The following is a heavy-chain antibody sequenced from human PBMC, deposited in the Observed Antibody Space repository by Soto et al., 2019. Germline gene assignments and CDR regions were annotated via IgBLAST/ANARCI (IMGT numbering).Heavy chain of an antibody. CDR1: GGSISSSSYY. CDR2: IYHSGST. Sequence: PSETLSLTCTVSGGSISSSSYYWGWIRQPPGKGLEWIGYIYHSGSTYYNPSLKSRVTISVDTSKNQFSLKLSSVTAADTAVYYCARDSGWPRPGAYNWFDPWGQGTLVTVSS. CDR3: ARDSGWPRPGAYNWFDP. V-gene: IGHV4-30-2*05. J-gene: IGHJ5*02. D-gene: IGHD3-10*01.